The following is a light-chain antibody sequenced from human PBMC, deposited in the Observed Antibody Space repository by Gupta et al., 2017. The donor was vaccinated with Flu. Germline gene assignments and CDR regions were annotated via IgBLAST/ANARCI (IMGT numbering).Light chain of an antibody. V-gene: IGKV2-30*01. Sequence: DVVMTQTPLSLPVALGQPASISCRSSHGLVYSDGNTYLHWFQQRPGRSPRRLIYLVSHRESGVPDRFSGSGSGTDFTLKISRVEAEDVGIYFCMQGAHWPWTFGQGTKVEIK. CDR3: MQGAHWPWT. J-gene: IGKJ1*01. CDR2: LVS. CDR1: HGLVYSDGNTY.